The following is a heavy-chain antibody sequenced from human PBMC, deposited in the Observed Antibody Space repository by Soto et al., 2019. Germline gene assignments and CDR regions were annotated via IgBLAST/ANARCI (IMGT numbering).Heavy chain of an antibody. J-gene: IGHJ6*02. CDR1: GGSISSSSYY. D-gene: IGHD6-13*01. Sequence: TSETLSLTCTVSGGSISSSSYYWGWIRQPPGKGLEWIGSIYYSGSTYYNPSLKSRVTISVDTSKNQFSLKLSSVTAADTAVYYFARHSSSSSSSYPYYYYGMDVWGQGTTVTVSS. V-gene: IGHV4-39*01. CDR2: IYYSGST. CDR3: ARHSSSSSSSYPYYYYGMDV.